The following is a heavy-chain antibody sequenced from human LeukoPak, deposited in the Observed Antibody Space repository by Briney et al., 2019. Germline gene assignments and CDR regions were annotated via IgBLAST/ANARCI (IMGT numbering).Heavy chain of an antibody. CDR1: GYTFTGYY. J-gene: IGHJ4*02. D-gene: IGHD2-8*01. CDR2: INPNSGGT. CDR3: APTNDYHFYFDY. Sequence: ASVKVSCKASGYTFTGYYVHWVRQAPGQGLEWMGWINPNSGGTKYAQKFQGRVTMTRDTSISTAYMDLSRLTSDDTAVYYCAPTNDYHFYFDYWGQGTLVTVSS. V-gene: IGHV1-2*02.